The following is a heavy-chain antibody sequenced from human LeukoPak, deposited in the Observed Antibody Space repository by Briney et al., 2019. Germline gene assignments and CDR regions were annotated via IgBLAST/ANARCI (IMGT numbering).Heavy chain of an antibody. CDR3: ARGNIVVVPGYMDV. D-gene: IGHD2-2*01. Sequence: SETLSLTCAAYGGSFSGYYWSWIRQPPGKGLEWIGEINHSGSTNYNPSLKSRVTISVDTSKNQFSLKLSSVTAADTAVYYCARGNIVVVPGYMDVWGKGTTVTVSS. CDR1: GGSFSGYY. J-gene: IGHJ6*03. V-gene: IGHV4-34*01. CDR2: INHSGST.